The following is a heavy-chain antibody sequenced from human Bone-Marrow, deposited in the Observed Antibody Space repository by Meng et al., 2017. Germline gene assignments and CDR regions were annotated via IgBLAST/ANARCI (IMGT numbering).Heavy chain of an antibody. CDR3: ARGTPGRSYSDY. D-gene: IGHD3-10*01. Sequence: QVQPVQSGPEVTKPGASVKVSCKASDYTFTGYGVSWVRQAPGQGLEWMAWLGAHDGDTSHAPKFQGRVTVSADRPTATAYMELQSLRSDDTAVYYCARGTPGRSYSDYWGQGTLVTVSS. J-gene: IGHJ4*02. CDR2: LGAHDGDT. CDR1: DYTFTGYG. V-gene: IGHV1-18*01.